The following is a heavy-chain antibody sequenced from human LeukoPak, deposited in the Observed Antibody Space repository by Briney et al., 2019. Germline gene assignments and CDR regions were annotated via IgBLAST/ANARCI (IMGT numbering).Heavy chain of an antibody. CDR3: ASSVRSSWDVPNDAFDI. Sequence: GGSLRLSCAACGFTFSSYAMHWVRQAPGKGLEYVSGISSNGGNTYYANSVKGRFTISRDNSKNTLYLQMGSLRAEDMAVYYCASSVRSSWDVPNDAFDIWGQGTMVTVSS. CDR1: GFTFSSYA. D-gene: IGHD6-13*01. CDR2: ISSNGGNT. V-gene: IGHV3-64*01. J-gene: IGHJ3*02.